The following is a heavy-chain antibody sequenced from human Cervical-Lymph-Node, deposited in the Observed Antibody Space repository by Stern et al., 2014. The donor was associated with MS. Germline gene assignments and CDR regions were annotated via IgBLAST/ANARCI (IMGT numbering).Heavy chain of an antibody. Sequence: VQLVESGGGVVQPGRSLRLSCAASGFNFISYSMYWVRQAQGKGLECVAVIVHDGSNEYYADSVKGRFTISRDNSKNTVSLQMNSLRVEDTAVYYCAREPYNYDGDGYLDHWGQGTLVTVSS. CDR3: AREPYNYDGDGYLDH. CDR2: IVHDGSNE. J-gene: IGHJ4*02. CDR1: GFNFISYS. V-gene: IGHV3-30-3*01. D-gene: IGHD3-22*01.